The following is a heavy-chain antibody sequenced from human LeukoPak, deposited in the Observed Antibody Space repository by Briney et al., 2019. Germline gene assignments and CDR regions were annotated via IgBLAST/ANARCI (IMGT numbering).Heavy chain of an antibody. CDR3: ARVGGWEPKLHGVTFEY. V-gene: IGHV4-59*01. CDR1: GGSISSYY. CDR2: IYYTGST. Sequence: SETVSLTCTVSGGSISSYYWSWIRQPPGKGLEWIGYIYYTGSTNYNPSLKSRVTMSADTSKNQFSLKLSSVTAADTAVYFCARVGGWEPKLHGVTFEYLGQGTPVTVSS. J-gene: IGHJ4*02. D-gene: IGHD1-26*01.